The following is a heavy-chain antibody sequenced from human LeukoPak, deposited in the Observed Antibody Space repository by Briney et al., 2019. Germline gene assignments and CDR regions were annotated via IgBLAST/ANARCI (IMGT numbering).Heavy chain of an antibody. CDR3: ARPAGSGGYYNLDY. D-gene: IGHD3-10*01. Sequence: ASVKVSCKASGYTFTSYDINWVRQATGQGLEWMGWMNPNSGNTGYAQKFQGRVTMTRNTSISTAYMELSSLRSEDTAVYYCARPAGSGGYYNLDYWGQGTLVTVSS. CDR2: MNPNSGNT. CDR1: GYTFTSYD. V-gene: IGHV1-8*01. J-gene: IGHJ4*02.